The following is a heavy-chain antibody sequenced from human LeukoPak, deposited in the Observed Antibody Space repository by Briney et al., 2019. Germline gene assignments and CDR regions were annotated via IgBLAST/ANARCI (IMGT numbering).Heavy chain of an antibody. V-gene: IGHV1-46*01. CDR1: GYTYTSYY. CDR3: AIITIFGVVTVDY. J-gene: IGHJ4*02. Sequence: ASVKVSCKASGYTYTSYYMHWVRQAPGQGLEWMGIINPSGGSTSYAQKFQGRVTMTRDTSTSTVYMELSSLRSEDTAVYYCAIITIFGVVTVDYWGQGTLVTVSS. CDR2: INPSGGST. D-gene: IGHD3-3*01.